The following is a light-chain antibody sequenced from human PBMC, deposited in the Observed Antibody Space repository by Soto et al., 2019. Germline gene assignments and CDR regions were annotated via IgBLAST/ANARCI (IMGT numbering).Light chain of an antibody. J-gene: IGLJ3*02. V-gene: IGLV2-8*01. Sequence: QSALTQPPSASGSPGQSVTISCTGTSSDVGGYNYVSWYQQHPGKAPKLMIYEVSKRPSGVPDRFSGSKYGNTASLTVSGLQAEDEADYYCSSDAGSNNSPSWVFGGGTKVTVL. CDR1: SSDVGGYNY. CDR3: SSDAGSNNSPSWV. CDR2: EVS.